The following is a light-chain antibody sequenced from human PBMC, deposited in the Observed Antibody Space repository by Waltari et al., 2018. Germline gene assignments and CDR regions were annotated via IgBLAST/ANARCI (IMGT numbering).Light chain of an antibody. V-gene: IGLV2-23*01. CDR2: EGN. Sequence: QSALTQPASVSGSPGQSLTISCTGTGSDVESYNLVSWYQQHPGKAPKLIIYEGNKRPSGVSNRFSASKSANTASLTISGLQGEDEADYYCSSYAGSSVFGTGTKVTVL. CDR1: GSDVESYNL. J-gene: IGLJ1*01. CDR3: SSYAGSSV.